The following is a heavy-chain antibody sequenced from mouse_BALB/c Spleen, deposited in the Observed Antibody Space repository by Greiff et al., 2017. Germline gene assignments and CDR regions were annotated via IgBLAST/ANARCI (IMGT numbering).Heavy chain of an antibody. V-gene: IGHV5-12-2*01. J-gene: IGHJ2*01. D-gene: IGHD2-14*01. CDR1: GFTFSSYT. CDR3: ARQNYRYDTYYFDY. CDR2: ISNGGGST. Sequence: EVKLVESGGGLVQPGGSLKLSCAASGFTFSSYTMSWVRQTPEKRLEWVAYISNGGGSTYYPDTVKGRFTISRDNAKNTLYLQMSSLKSEDTAMYYCARQNYRYDTYYFDYWGQGTTLTVSS.